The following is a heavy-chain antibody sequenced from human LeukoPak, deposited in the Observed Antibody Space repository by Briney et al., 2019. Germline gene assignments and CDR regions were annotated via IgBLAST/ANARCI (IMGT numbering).Heavy chain of an antibody. CDR1: RVSISSYY. CDR3: ARAIVVVSGGNYYYGMDV. V-gene: IGHV4-59*01. Sequence: PSETLSLTCTVSRVSISSYYWSWIRQPPGKGLEWVGYIYYGGSTNYNPSLKSRVTISVDTSKNQFSLKLSSVTAADTAAYYCARAIVVVSGGNYYYGMDVWGQGTTVTVSS. D-gene: IGHD3-22*01. CDR2: IYYGGST. J-gene: IGHJ6*02.